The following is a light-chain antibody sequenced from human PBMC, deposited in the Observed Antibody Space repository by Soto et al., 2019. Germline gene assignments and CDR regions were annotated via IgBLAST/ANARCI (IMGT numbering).Light chain of an antibody. Sequence: EIEMTQSPATLSVSPGGRATLSCRTSHSVDSNLAWYQQKPGQAPRLLIFGASTRATGIPARFSGSGSGTDFTLTIGSLQSEDFAVYYCQQYNNWPLTFGGGTKVDIK. CDR1: HSVDSN. CDR3: QQYNNWPLT. CDR2: GAS. J-gene: IGKJ4*01. V-gene: IGKV3D-15*01.